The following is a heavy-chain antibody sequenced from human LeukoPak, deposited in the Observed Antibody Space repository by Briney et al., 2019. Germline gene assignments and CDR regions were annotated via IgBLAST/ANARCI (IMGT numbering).Heavy chain of an antibody. CDR3: ARGASPVVGPK. J-gene: IGHJ4*02. V-gene: IGHV4-61*02. D-gene: IGHD6-19*01. CDR2: IYTSGST. CDR1: GGSISSGSYY. Sequence: SQTLSLTCTVSGGSISSGSYYWSWIRQPAGKGLEWIGRIYTSGSTNYNPSLKSRVTISVDTSKNQFFLKLSSVTAADTAVYYCARGASPVVGPKWGRGTLVTVSS.